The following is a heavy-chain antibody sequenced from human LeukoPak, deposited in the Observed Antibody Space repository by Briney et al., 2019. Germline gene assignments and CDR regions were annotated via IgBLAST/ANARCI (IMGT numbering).Heavy chain of an antibody. Sequence: PGGSLRLSCAASGFTFSSYAMSWVRQAPGKGLEWVANIKQDGSEKYYVDSVKGRFTISRDNAKNSLYLQMNSLRAEDTAVYYCARTYYYDSSPNRDYWGQGTLVTVSS. J-gene: IGHJ4*02. V-gene: IGHV3-7*01. CDR1: GFTFSSYA. CDR3: ARTYYYDSSPNRDY. D-gene: IGHD3-22*01. CDR2: IKQDGSEK.